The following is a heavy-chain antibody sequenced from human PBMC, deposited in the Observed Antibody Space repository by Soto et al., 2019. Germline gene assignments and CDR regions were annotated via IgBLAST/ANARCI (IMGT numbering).Heavy chain of an antibody. J-gene: IGHJ4*02. D-gene: IGHD2-2*01. CDR2: ISSSGNYM. CDR1: GFTFSNYG. V-gene: IGHV3-21*01. Sequence: EVQLVESGGGLVKPGGSLRLSCAASGFTFSNYGMNWVRQAPGKGLEWVSSISSSGNYMYYADSVKGRFTISRDNAKNSLYLQMNSLRAEDTAVYYCARDCSTTSCYGGHFDYWGQGTRVNGSS. CDR3: ARDCSTTSCYGGHFDY.